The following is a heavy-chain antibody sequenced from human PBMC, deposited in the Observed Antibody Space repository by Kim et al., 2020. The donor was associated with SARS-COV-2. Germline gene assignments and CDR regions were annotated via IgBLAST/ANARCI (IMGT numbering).Heavy chain of an antibody. CDR3: ARDLVVVAATANYYYYYGMDV. V-gene: IGHV3-33*01. CDR2: IWYDGSNK. D-gene: IGHD2-15*01. Sequence: GGSLRLSCAASGFTFSSYGMHWVRQAPGKGLEWVAVIWYDGSNKYYADSVKGRFTISRDNSKNTLYLQMNSLRAEDTAVYYCARDLVVVAATANYYYYYGMDVWGQGTTVTVSS. CDR1: GFTFSSYG. J-gene: IGHJ6*02.